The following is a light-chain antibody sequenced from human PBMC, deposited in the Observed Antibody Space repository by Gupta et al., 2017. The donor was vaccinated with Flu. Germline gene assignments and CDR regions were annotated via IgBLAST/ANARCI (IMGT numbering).Light chain of an antibody. V-gene: IGKV3-11*01. J-gene: IGKJ2*01. CDR1: QSVSSY. CDR2: DAS. CDR3: QQRSNWPPRT. Sequence: ATLSVSPGEEPTLSCRASQSVSSYLAWYQEKPGQAPRLLIYDASNRATGIPARFSGSGSGTDCTLTISSLEPEYFAVDYCQQRSNWPPRTFGQGTKLEIK.